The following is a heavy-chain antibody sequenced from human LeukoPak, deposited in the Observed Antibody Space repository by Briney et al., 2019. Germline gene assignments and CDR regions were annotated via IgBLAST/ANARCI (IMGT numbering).Heavy chain of an antibody. Sequence: GGSLRLSCAASGFTFSSYSMNWVRQAPGKGLEWVSSISTGSSYIYYADSVKGRFTISRDNAKNSLYLQMNSLRAEDTAVYYCARGVDSSSSPIDYWGQGTLVTVSS. CDR1: GFTFSSYS. D-gene: IGHD6-6*01. J-gene: IGHJ4*02. CDR2: ISTGSSYI. V-gene: IGHV3-21*01. CDR3: ARGVDSSSSPIDY.